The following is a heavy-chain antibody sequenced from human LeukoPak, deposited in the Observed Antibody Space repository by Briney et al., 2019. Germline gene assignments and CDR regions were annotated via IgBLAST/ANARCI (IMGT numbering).Heavy chain of an antibody. V-gene: IGHV3-48*01. J-gene: IGHJ4*02. Sequence: GGSLRLSCTASGFTFSNYDMTWVRQTPGKGLDWVSYIDSNSRGIYYADSVKGRFTISRDNAKDSLYLQMNSLRGEDTAVYFCARGRHFYDRSVYFFDYWGQGTLVTVSS. D-gene: IGHD3-22*01. CDR1: GFTFSNYD. CDR3: ARGRHFYDRSVYFFDY. CDR2: IDSNSRGI.